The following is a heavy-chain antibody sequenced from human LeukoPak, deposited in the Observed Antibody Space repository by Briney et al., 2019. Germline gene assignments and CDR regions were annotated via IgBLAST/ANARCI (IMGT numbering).Heavy chain of an antibody. CDR2: IIPILGIA. V-gene: IGHV1-69*04. Sequence: GASVKVSCKASGGTFSSYAISWVRQAPGQGLEWMGRIIPILGIANYAQKFQGRVTITADKSTSTAYVELSSLRSEDTAVYYCARDFIAIEWLRLSPFDYWGQGTLVTVSS. CDR3: ARDFIAIEWLRLSPFDY. CDR1: GGTFSSYA. D-gene: IGHD5-12*01. J-gene: IGHJ4*02.